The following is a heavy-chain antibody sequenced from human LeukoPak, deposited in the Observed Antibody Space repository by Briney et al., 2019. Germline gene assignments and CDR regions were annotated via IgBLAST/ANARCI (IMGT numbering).Heavy chain of an antibody. Sequence: GASVKVSCKASGYTFTSYYMHWVRQAPGQGLEWMGWISAYNGNTNYAQKLQGRVTMTTDTSTSTAYMELRSLRSDDTAVYYCAETYYYGSGSLDPWGQGTLVTVSS. J-gene: IGHJ5*02. CDR3: AETYYYGSGSLDP. CDR2: ISAYNGNT. CDR1: GYTFTSYY. V-gene: IGHV1-18*04. D-gene: IGHD3-10*01.